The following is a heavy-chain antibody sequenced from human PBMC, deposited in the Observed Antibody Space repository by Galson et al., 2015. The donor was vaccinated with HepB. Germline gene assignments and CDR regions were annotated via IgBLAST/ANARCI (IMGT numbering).Heavy chain of an antibody. J-gene: IGHJ6*02. CDR2: IYPGDSDT. Sequence: QSGAEVKKPGESLKISCKGSGYSFTSYWIGWVRQMPGKGLEWMGIIYPGDSDTRYSPSFQGHVTISADKSISTAYLQWSSLKASDTAMYYCARQDRTNPYSGGSYGMDVWGQGTTVTVSS. V-gene: IGHV5-51*01. D-gene: IGHD2-8*01. CDR1: GYSFTSYW. CDR3: ARQDRTNPYSGGSYGMDV.